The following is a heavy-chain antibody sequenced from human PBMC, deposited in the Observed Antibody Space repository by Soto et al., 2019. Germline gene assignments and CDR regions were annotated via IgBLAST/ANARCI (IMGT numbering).Heavy chain of an antibody. CDR2: INPDNGNT. CDR3: ARGIATGQLDP. CDR1: GYTFTRCT. D-gene: IGHD2-15*01. V-gene: IGHV1-3*01. Sequence: ASVKVSCKASGYTFTRCTMNWVRQAPGQRLEWMGWINPDNGNTKSSQKFQDRVIITRDTSASTAYMDLSSLRSEDTAVYYCARGIATGQLDPWGQGTLVTVSS. J-gene: IGHJ5*02.